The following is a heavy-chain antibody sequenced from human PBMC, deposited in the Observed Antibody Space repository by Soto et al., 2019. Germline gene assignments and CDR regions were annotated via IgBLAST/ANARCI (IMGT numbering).Heavy chain of an antibody. D-gene: IGHD6-13*01. CDR1: GYTFTSYG. J-gene: IGHJ4*02. Sequence: WASVKVSCKASGYTFTSYGISWVRQAPGQGLEWMAWINPYNGNTKYAEKFLGRVTVTTDTSTATAYMEVRSLTSDDTAVFYCARVGVGLAAPRVWPYWGQGXPVTVYS. CDR2: INPYNGNT. V-gene: IGHV1-18*01. CDR3: ARVGVGLAAPRVWPY.